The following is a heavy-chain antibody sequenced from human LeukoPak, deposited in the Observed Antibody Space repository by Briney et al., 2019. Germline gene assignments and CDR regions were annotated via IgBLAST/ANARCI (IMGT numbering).Heavy chain of an antibody. J-gene: IGHJ6*03. D-gene: IGHD3-22*01. V-gene: IGHV4-34*01. CDR2: INHSGST. CDR3: ARAKDYYDSSGYYWGYYYYYYMDV. CDR1: GGSFSGYY. Sequence: SETLSLTCAVHGGSFSGYYWSWIRQTPGKGLEWIGEINHSGSTNYNPSLKSRVTISVDTSKNQFSLKLSSVTAADTAVYYCARAKDYYDSSGYYWGYYYYYYMDVWGKGTTVTVSS.